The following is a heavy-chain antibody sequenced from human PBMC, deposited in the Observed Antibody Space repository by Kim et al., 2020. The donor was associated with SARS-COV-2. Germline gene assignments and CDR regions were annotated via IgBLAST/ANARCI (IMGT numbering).Heavy chain of an antibody. V-gene: IGHV5-51*01. Sequence: GESLKISCNGSGYSFTSYWIGWVRQMPGKGLEWMGIIYPGDSDTRYSPSFQGQVTISADKSISTAYLQWSSLKASDTAMYYCARRPLGAAAGKGWFDPWGQGTLVTVSS. CDR1: GYSFTSYW. D-gene: IGHD6-13*01. CDR3: ARRPLGAAAGKGWFDP. J-gene: IGHJ5*02. CDR2: IYPGDSDT.